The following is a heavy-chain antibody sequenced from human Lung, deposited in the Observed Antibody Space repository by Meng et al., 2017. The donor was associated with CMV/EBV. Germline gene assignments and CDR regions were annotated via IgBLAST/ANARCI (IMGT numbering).Heavy chain of an antibody. Sequence: GESLKISCAASGFTFSSYAMHWVRQAPGKGLEEVAIISHDGSDKYFADSVKGRFTISRDNSKNTLYLQMNSLRAEDTALYFCATDYGADSGRPFDYWGHGTXVTVAS. J-gene: IGHJ4*01. CDR1: GFTFSSYA. V-gene: IGHV3-30-3*01. CDR2: ISHDGSDK. D-gene: IGHD4-23*01. CDR3: ATDYGADSGRPFDY.